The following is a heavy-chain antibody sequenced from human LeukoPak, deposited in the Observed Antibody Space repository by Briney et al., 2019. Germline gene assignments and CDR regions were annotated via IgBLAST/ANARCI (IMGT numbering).Heavy chain of an antibody. CDR3: AKDQGYGSYSSDY. V-gene: IGHV3-23*01. Sequence: GGPLRHSCAASGFTFSGYAMSWVRQAPGKGLEWVSAISGSGGSTYYADSVKGRFTISRDNSKNTLYLQMNSLRAEDTAVYYCAKDQGYGSYSSDYWGQGTLVTVSS. J-gene: IGHJ4*02. D-gene: IGHD1-26*01. CDR1: GFTFSGYA. CDR2: ISGSGGST.